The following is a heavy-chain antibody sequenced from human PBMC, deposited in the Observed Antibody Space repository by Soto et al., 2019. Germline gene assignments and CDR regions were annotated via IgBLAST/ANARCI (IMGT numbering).Heavy chain of an antibody. Sequence: SETLSLTCAVSGGSFSGFFWGWIRQPPGKGLEWIGEVNHGGSTNYNPSLKSRVTISSDTSKNHFSLTLRSVTAADTAVYYCARAAVAAGGPFDKWGQGTPVTVSS. D-gene: IGHD2-15*01. J-gene: IGHJ4*02. CDR3: ARAAVAAGGPFDK. CDR2: VNHGGST. CDR1: GGSFSGFF. V-gene: IGHV4-34*01.